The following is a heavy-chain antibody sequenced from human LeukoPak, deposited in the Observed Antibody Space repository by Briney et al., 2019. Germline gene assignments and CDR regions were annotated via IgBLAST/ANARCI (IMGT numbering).Heavy chain of an antibody. V-gene: IGHV1-8*03. D-gene: IGHD4-23*01. J-gene: IGHJ3*02. Sequence: ASVKVSCKASGYTFTSYDINWVRQATGQGLEWVGWMNPNSGNTGYAQKFQGRVTITRNTCISPAYMELSSLRSEDTAVYYCARPNLRVNAFHIWRQGTMVTVPS. CDR1: GYTFTSYD. CDR3: ARPNLRVNAFHI. CDR2: MNPNSGNT.